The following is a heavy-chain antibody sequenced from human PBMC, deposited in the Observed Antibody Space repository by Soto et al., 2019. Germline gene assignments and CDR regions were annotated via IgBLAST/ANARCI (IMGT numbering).Heavy chain of an antibody. Sequence: QVQLVESRGGVVQPGRSLRLSCAASGFTFSSYGMHWVRQAPGKGLEWVAVIWYDGSNKYYADSVKGRFTISRDNSKNTLYLQMNSLRAEDTAVYYCARDSLHYDILTGYPDYWGQGTLVTVSS. CDR1: GFTFSSYG. CDR2: IWYDGSNK. D-gene: IGHD3-9*01. CDR3: ARDSLHYDILTGYPDY. V-gene: IGHV3-33*01. J-gene: IGHJ4*02.